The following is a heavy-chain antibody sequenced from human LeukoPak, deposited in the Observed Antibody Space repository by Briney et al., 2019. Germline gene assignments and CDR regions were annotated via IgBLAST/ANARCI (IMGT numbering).Heavy chain of an antibody. CDR3: ARDRVAATYFDS. D-gene: IGHD1-26*01. V-gene: IGHV3-48*03. CDR2: ISTSGSTV. CDR1: GFTFSSYE. Sequence: VGSLRLSCAASGFTFSSYEMNWVRQAPGKGLEWVSYISTSGSTVYYADSVKGRFTISRDNAKNSLYLQMNSLRAEDMAVYYCARDRVAATYFDSWGQGTLVTVSS. J-gene: IGHJ4*02.